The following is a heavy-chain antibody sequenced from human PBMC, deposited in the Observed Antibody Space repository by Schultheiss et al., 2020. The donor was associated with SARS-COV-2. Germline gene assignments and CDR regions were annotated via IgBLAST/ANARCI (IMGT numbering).Heavy chain of an antibody. CDR2: IYYSGST. D-gene: IGHD2-21*02. J-gene: IGHJ4*02. Sequence: SETLSLTCAVSGGSISSGGYYWSWIRQHPGKGLEWIGYIYYSGSTYYNPSLKSRVTISVDTSKNQFSLKLSSVTAADTAVYYCAAMVATDYFASWGRGTLVTVSS. CDR1: GGSISSGGYY. CDR3: AAMVATDYFAS. V-gene: IGHV4-31*11.